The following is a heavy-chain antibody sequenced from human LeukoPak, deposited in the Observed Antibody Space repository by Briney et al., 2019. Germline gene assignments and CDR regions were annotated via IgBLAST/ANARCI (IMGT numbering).Heavy chain of an antibody. CDR2: INPSGRSS. CDR3: ARVSGTYTETDY. CDR1: GYTFSNYY. Sequence: ASVKVSCKASGYTFSNYYMHWVRQAPGQGLEWIGIINPSGRSSSYAQKFQGRVTMTRDTSTSTVYMELSSLRSEDTAVYYCARVSGTYTETDYWGQGTLVTVSS. D-gene: IGHD1-26*01. V-gene: IGHV1-46*03. J-gene: IGHJ4*02.